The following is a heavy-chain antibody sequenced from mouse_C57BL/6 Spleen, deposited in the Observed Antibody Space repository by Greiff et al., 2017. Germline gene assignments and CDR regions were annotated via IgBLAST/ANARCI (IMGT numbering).Heavy chain of an antibody. V-gene: IGHV1-9*01. CDR2: ILPGGGNT. D-gene: IGHD4-1*01. CDR1: GYTFTGYW. Sequence: QVQLQQSGAELMKPGASVKLSCKATGYTFTGYWIEWVKQRPGHGLEWIGEILPGGGNTNYNETFKGKATITADTSSNTPYLQLSSLTPEDSDIYSCASQEWDGYALDYWGQGTSVTVSS. CDR3: ASQEWDGYALDY. J-gene: IGHJ4*01.